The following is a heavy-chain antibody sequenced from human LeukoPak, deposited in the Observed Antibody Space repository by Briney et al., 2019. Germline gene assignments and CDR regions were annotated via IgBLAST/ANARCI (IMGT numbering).Heavy chain of an antibody. Sequence: SETLSLTCAVYGGSFSGYYWSWIRQPPGKGLEWIGEINHSGSTNYNPSLKSRVTISVDTSKNQFSLKLSSVTAADTAVYYCARGSPVVATSHTFDYWGQGTLVTVSS. CDR2: INHSGST. V-gene: IGHV4-34*01. D-gene: IGHD5-12*01. CDR3: ARGSPVVATSHTFDY. CDR1: GGSFSGYY. J-gene: IGHJ4*02.